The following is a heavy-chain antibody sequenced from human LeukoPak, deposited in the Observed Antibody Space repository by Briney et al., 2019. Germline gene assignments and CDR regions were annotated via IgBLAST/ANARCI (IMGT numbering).Heavy chain of an antibody. CDR2: ISSSSSTI. V-gene: IGHV3-48*02. J-gene: IGHJ4*02. CDR3: ARGPTLRYFDWLCHDY. Sequence: PGRSLRLSCTASGFTFGDYAMTWVRQAPGKGLEWVSYISSSSSTIYYADSVKGRFTISRDNAKNSLYLQMNSLRDEDTAVYYCARGPTLRYFDWLCHDYWGQGTLVTVSS. D-gene: IGHD3-9*01. CDR1: GFTFGDYA.